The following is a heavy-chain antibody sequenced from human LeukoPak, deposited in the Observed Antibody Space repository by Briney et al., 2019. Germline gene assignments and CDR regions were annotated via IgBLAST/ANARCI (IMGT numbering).Heavy chain of an antibody. Sequence: SETLSLTCTVSGGSISSYYWSRIRQPPGKGLEWIGYIYYSGSTNYNPSLKSRVTISVDTSKNQFSLKLSSVTAADTAVYYCANMGDVDYWGQGTMVTASS. CDR2: IYYSGST. CDR1: GGSISSYY. CDR3: ANMGDVDY. J-gene: IGHJ4*02. D-gene: IGHD2-21*01. V-gene: IGHV4-59*01.